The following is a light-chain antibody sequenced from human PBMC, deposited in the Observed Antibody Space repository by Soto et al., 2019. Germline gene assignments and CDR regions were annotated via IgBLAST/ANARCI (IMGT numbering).Light chain of an antibody. J-gene: IGKJ1*01. CDR2: DTS. CDR3: QQYNNWHTWT. Sequence: ETLMTQSPATLSVSPGERATLSCRASHSVGRTLAWYQQKPGQGPRLLMYDTSTRATGIPARFSGSGSGTEFSLTISSLQYEDFAVYYCQQYNNWHTWTCGQGTKVDIK. V-gene: IGKV3-15*01. CDR1: HSVGRT.